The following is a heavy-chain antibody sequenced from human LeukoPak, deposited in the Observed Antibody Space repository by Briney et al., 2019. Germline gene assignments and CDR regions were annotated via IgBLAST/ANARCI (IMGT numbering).Heavy chain of an antibody. CDR2: IYCSGST. CDR3: ARRWSAGPFDY. V-gene: IGHV4-59*01. CDR1: GGSISSYY. J-gene: IGHJ4*02. Sequence: PSETLSLTCTVSGGSISSYYWSWIRQPPGKGLEWIGYIYCSGSTNYNPSLKSRVTISVDTSKNQFSLKLSSVTAADTAVYYCARRWSAGPFDYWGQGTLVTVSS. D-gene: IGHD4-23*01.